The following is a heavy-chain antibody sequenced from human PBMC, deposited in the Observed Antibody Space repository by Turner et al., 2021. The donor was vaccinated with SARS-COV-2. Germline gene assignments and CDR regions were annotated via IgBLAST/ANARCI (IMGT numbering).Heavy chain of an antibody. CDR3: AKDLGGYFYY. Sequence: EVQLLVSGGGLVQPGGSLRLSCAASGFTFSIYAMTWVRQAPGRGLEWVESISGSGGTTYYADSVKGRFTISRDNSKNTLYLQMNSLRAEDTAVYYCAKDLGGYFYYWGQGTLVTVSS. CDR2: ISGSGGTT. J-gene: IGHJ4*02. CDR1: GFTFSIYA. V-gene: IGHV3-23*01. D-gene: IGHD2-15*01.